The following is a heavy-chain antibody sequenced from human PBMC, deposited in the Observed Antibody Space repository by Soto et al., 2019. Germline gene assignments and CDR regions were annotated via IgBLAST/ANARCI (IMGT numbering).Heavy chain of an antibody. CDR1: GFTVSSSF. V-gene: IGHV3-66*01. CDR3: ARDIPEERDVTWGDFDV. Sequence: EVQLVDSGGGLVQPGGSLRLSCLASGFTVSSSFMNWVRKAPGKGLEWVSVIYRDGKTFYADSVKGRFTISRDKAKNTLYLQMSGLRVGDTAVYYCARDIPEERDVTWGDFDVWGQGTMVTVSS. J-gene: IGHJ3*01. CDR2: IYRDGKT. D-gene: IGHD2-21*01.